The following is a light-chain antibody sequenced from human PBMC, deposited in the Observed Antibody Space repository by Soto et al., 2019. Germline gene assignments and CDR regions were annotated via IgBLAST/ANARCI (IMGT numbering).Light chain of an antibody. CDR1: SSNIGAGYD. J-gene: IGLJ2*01. V-gene: IGLV1-40*01. Sequence: QSVLTQPPSVSGAPGQRVTISCTGSSSNIGAGYDVHWYQQLPGTAPKLLIYGNSNRPSGVPDRFSGSKSGTSASLAITGXQAEXEAXYYCQSYDSSLSGLPVVFGGGTQLTVL. CDR2: GNS. CDR3: QSYDSSLSGLPVV.